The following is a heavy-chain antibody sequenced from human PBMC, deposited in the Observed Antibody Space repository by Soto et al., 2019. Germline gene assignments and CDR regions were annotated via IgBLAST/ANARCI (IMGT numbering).Heavy chain of an antibody. J-gene: IGHJ5*02. Sequence: EVQLLESGGGLVQRGGSLRLSCAASGFPFSSYVMSWVRQAPGKGLEWVSGISGGGSNTFYADSVKGRFTISRDNSKNTLYLQMNSLREGDTGVYYCARARRSSSWTTNSWGQGTLVTVSS. CDR2: ISGGGSNT. CDR3: ARARRSSSWTTNS. CDR1: GFPFSSYV. D-gene: IGHD2-8*01. V-gene: IGHV3-23*01.